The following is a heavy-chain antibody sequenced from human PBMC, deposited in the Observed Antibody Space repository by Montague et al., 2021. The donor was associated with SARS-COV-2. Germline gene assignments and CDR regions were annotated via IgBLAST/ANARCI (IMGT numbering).Heavy chain of an antibody. Sequence: SETLSLTCTVSGGSISSSTYYWGWIRQPPGKGLEWIGTIYYSGAISYNPSLSSRVTISVDTSKNQFSLKLRSVTAADTAVYFCARAGRKQDYHFDYWGQGALVTVSS. V-gene: IGHV4-39*01. J-gene: IGHJ4*02. D-gene: IGHD1-14*01. CDR3: ARAGRKQDYHFDY. CDR1: GGSISSSTYY. CDR2: IYYSGAI.